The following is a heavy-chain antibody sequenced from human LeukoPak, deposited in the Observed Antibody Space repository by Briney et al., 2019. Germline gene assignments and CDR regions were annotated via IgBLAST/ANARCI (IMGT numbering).Heavy chain of an antibody. J-gene: IGHJ4*02. Sequence: ASVKVSCKASGYTFTSSGISWVRQAPGQGLEWMGWISAYNGNTDYAQKLQGRVTMTTDTSTSTAYMELRSLRFDDTAVYYCARGPLGSSWYKVDYWGQGTLVTVSS. CDR2: ISAYNGNT. V-gene: IGHV1-18*01. D-gene: IGHD6-13*01. CDR3: ARGPLGSSWYKVDY. CDR1: GYTFTSSG.